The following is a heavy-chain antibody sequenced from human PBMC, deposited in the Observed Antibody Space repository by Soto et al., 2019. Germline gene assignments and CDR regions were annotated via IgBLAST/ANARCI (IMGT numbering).Heavy chain of an antibody. D-gene: IGHD3-22*01. CDR3: ARVGPAHYYDSSGYYSPLDD. CDR2: IIPMFGTA. V-gene: IGHV1-69*13. J-gene: IGHJ4*02. Sequence: SVKVSCKASGDTFSSCAINWVRQAPGQGLEWMGGIIPMFGTANYAQKFKGRVTITAGESTSTVYMELSSLRSEDTAVYYCARVGPAHYYDSSGYYSPLDDWGQGTLVTGSS. CDR1: GDTFSSCA.